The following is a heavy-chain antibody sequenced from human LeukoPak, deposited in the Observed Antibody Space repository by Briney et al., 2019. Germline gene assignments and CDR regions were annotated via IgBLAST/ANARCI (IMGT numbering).Heavy chain of an antibody. V-gene: IGHV3-21*01. J-gene: IGHJ5*02. CDR3: ASSRGPAAIRTHQNWFDP. CDR1: GFNFPIYC. D-gene: IGHD2-2*01. Sequence: PGGSLRLSCKTSGFNFPIYCMTWVRQAPGKGLEWVSGISGSGGSTYYADSVKGRFTISRDNAKNSLYLQMNSLRAEDTAVYYCASSRGPAAIRTHQNWFDPWGQGTLVTVSS. CDR2: ISGSGGST.